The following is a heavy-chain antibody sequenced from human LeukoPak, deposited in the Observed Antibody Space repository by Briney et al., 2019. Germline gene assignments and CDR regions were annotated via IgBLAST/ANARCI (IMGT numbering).Heavy chain of an antibody. D-gene: IGHD5-18*01. Sequence: ASVKVSCKASGYTFTGYYIHWVRQAPGQGLEWMGWINPNSGGTNYAQKFQGRVTMTRDTSISTAYMELSRLRSEDTAVYYCARDRYSYGFDYWGQGTLVTVSS. CDR3: ARDRYSYGFDY. CDR2: INPNSGGT. J-gene: IGHJ4*02. CDR1: GYTFTGYY. V-gene: IGHV1-2*02.